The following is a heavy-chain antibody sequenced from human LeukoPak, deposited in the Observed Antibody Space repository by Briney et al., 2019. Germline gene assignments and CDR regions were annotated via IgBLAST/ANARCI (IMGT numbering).Heavy chain of an antibody. Sequence: GSLRLSCAASGFPFNAYWMTWVRQAPGKGLEWVANIRRDGDTKYYVDSVKGRFTISRDNAMNSLYLQTNSLRAEDTAIYYCARSLPYGTTWYGRSDFWGQGTLVTVSS. J-gene: IGHJ4*02. V-gene: IGHV3-7*03. CDR2: IRRDGDTK. CDR1: GFPFNAYW. D-gene: IGHD6-13*01. CDR3: ARSLPYGTTWYGRSDF.